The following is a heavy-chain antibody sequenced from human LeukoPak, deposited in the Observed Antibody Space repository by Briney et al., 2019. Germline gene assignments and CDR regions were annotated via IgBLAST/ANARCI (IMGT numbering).Heavy chain of an antibody. CDR3: ATGMGASAMDNWFDP. CDR2: ITTYNGNT. CDR1: GYTFTSYG. V-gene: IGHV1-18*01. D-gene: IGHD3-10*01. J-gene: IGHJ5*02. Sequence: GASVKVSCKASGYTFTSYGISWVRQAPGQGLEWMGWITTYNGNTNYAQNLQGRVTLTTDTSTSTAYMELRSLRSDDTAVYYCATGMGASAMDNWFDPWGQGTLVTVSS.